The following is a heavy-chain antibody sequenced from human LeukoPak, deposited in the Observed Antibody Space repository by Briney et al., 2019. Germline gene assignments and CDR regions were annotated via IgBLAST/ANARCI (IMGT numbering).Heavy chain of an antibody. CDR1: GFTFSSYA. Sequence: GRSLRLSCAASGFTFSSYAMHWVRQAPGKGLEWVAVISYDGSNKYYADSVKGRFTISRDNSKNTLYLQMNSLRAEDTAVYYCARDRYSGSSVFDYWGQGTLVTVSS. D-gene: IGHD1-26*01. CDR2: ISYDGSNK. J-gene: IGHJ4*02. V-gene: IGHV3-30*04. CDR3: ARDRYSGSSVFDY.